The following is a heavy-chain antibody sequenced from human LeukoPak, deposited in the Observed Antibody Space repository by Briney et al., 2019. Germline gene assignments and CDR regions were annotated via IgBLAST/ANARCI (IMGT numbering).Heavy chain of an antibody. CDR3: AKGLISGWYGRGFDP. J-gene: IGHJ5*02. V-gene: IGHV1-2*02. CDR1: GYTFTSYY. D-gene: IGHD6-19*01. Sequence: ASVKVSCKASGYTFTSYYMNWVRQAPGQGLEWMGWINPNSGATNYEHKFQGRVTMTRDTSISTAYMELSRLTSDDTAVYYCAKGLISGWYGRGFDPWGQGTLVTVSS. CDR2: INPNSGAT.